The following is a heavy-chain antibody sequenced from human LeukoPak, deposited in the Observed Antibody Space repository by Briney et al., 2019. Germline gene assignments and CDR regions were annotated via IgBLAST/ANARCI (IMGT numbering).Heavy chain of an antibody. V-gene: IGHV3-53*01. Sequence: PGGSLRLSCAASGFTVSSNYMSWVRQAPGKGLGGVSVIYSGGSTYYADSVKGRFTISRDNSKNTLYLQMDSLSVEDRAVYYCARERWFDPWGQGTLVTVSS. CDR3: ARERWFDP. CDR1: GFTVSSNY. CDR2: IYSGGST. J-gene: IGHJ5*02.